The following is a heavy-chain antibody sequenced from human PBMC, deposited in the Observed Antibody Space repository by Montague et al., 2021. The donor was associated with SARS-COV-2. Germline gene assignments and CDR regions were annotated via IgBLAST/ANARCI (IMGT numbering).Heavy chain of an antibody. CDR3: ARGRYYYGSGTYYQKSYYLDL. Sequence: SETLSLTCAIDGESFSGHYWTWIRQPPGKGLEYIGEINHTENTKYNPSLKSRGTIFIDTSKIQFSLNLTSVTAADTAVYFCARGRYYYGSGTYYQKSYYLDLWGQGVLVTVSS. V-gene: IGHV4-34*01. CDR1: GESFSGHY. CDR2: INHTENT. D-gene: IGHD3-10*01. J-gene: IGHJ4*02.